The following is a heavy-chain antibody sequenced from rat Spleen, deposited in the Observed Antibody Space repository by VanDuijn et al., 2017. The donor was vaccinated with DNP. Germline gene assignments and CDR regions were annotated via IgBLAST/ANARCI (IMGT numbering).Heavy chain of an antibody. CDR1: GFTFSSFP. CDR3: ARQRWYYSGEGMDY. V-gene: IGHV5-46*01. D-gene: IGHD1-1*01. Sequence: EVQLVESGGGLVQPGRSLKLSCAASGFTFSSFPMAWVRQAPTKGLEWVATISTSGGSTYYRDSVKGRFTISRDNAKSTLYLEMDRWRSEDTATYYCARQRWYYSGEGMDYWGQGVMVTVSS. J-gene: IGHJ2*01. CDR2: ISTSGGST.